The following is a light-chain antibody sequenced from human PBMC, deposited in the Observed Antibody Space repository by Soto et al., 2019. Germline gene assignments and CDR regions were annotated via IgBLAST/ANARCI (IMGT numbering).Light chain of an antibody. V-gene: IGKV3-20*01. J-gene: IGKJ1*01. CDR3: QRYGRSPTWT. Sequence: TQSPSTLSGSVGDRVTITCRASQTISSWLAWYQQKPGQPPRLLIYGASLRATGIPDRFSGSGSGTDFTLNISTVEPEDSAVYYCQRYGRSPTWTFGQGTKVDIK. CDR2: GAS. CDR1: QTISSW.